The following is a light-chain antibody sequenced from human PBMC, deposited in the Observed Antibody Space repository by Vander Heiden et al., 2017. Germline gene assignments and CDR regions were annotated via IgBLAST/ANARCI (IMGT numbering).Light chain of an antibody. J-gene: IGLJ1*01. V-gene: IGLV3-21*02. CDR1: NIGSKS. Sequence: SYVLTQPPSVSVATGQTARITWGGNNIGSKSVHWYQQKPGQAPVLVVYDDSDRPSGIPERFSGSNSGNTATLTISRVEAGDEADYYCQVWDSSSDHYVFGTGTKVTVL. CDR2: DDS. CDR3: QVWDSSSDHYV.